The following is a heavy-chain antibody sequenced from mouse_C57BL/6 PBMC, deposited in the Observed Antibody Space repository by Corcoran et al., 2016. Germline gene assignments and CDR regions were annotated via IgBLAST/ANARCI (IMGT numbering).Heavy chain of an antibody. V-gene: IGHV1-80*01. D-gene: IGHD3-3*01. CDR1: GYAFSSYW. J-gene: IGHJ2*01. CDR2: IYPGDGDT. Sequence: QVQLQQSGAELVKPGASVKISFKASGYAFSSYWVNWVKQRPGKGLEWIGQIYPGDGDTNYNGKFKGKATLTADKSSSTAYMQLSSLTSEDSAVYFCARGAPGASSDYWGQGTTLTVSS. CDR3: ARGAPGASSDY.